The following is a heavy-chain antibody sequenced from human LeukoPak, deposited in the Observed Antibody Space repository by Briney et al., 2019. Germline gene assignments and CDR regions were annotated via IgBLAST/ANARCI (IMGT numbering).Heavy chain of an antibody. D-gene: IGHD4-23*01. CDR1: GGSISSYY. V-gene: IGHV4-59*01. Sequence: TSETLSLTCTVSGGSISSYYWSWTRQPPGKGLEWIGYIYYSGSTNYNPSLKSRVTISVDTSKNQFSLKLSSVTAADTAVYYCARAKVGPDDNWFDPWGQGTLVTVSS. CDR2: IYYSGST. CDR3: ARAKVGPDDNWFDP. J-gene: IGHJ5*02.